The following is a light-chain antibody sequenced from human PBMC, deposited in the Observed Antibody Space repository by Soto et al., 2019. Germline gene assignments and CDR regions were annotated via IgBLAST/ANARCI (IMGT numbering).Light chain of an antibody. Sequence: DIQMTQSPSSVSASVGDRVTITCRASQGISSWLAWYQRKPGKAPKLLIYAASSLQSGVPSRFSGSGSGTDFTLTISSLQPEDFVTYYCQQANSFPFTFGGGTKVEI. V-gene: IGKV1-12*01. CDR3: QQANSFPFT. J-gene: IGKJ4*01. CDR2: AAS. CDR1: QGISSW.